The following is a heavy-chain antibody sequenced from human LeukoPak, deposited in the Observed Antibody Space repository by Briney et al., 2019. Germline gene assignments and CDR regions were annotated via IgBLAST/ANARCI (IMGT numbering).Heavy chain of an antibody. CDR2: IYYSGST. V-gene: IGHV4-61*02. Sequence: PSQTLSLTCTVSGGSINTGSYYWSWIRQPAGKGLEWIGSIYYSGSTYYNPSLKSRVSISVDTSKNQFSLKLSSVTAADTAVYYCARGPRYYFDYWGQGTLVTVSS. CDR3: ARGPRYYFDY. J-gene: IGHJ4*02. CDR1: GGSINTGSYY.